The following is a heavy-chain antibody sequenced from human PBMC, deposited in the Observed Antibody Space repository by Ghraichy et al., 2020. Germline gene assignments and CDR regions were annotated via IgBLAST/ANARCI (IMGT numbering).Heavy chain of an antibody. J-gene: IGHJ4*02. D-gene: IGHD2-8*01. CDR2: IHHSGST. Sequence: SCTVSGDSITNSNWWSWVRQSPGKGLEWVGEIHHSGSTNYNPSLKSRVTISVDKSKNQFSLNLTSVTAADTAVYYCARDSGYCTYGSCYYFDYWGQGTLVTVSS. CDR1: GDSITNSNW. V-gene: IGHV4-4*02. CDR3: ARDSGYCTYGSCYYFDY.